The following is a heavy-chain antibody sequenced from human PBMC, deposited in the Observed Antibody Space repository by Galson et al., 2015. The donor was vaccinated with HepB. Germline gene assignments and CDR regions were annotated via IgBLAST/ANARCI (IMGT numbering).Heavy chain of an antibody. CDR3: AREGDTASGIYYYYMDV. CDR2: ISYDGSNK. CDR1: GFTFSIYA. D-gene: IGHD6-13*01. J-gene: IGHJ6*03. Sequence: SLRLSCAASGFTFSIYAMHWVRQAPGKGLEWVAVISYDGSNKYYADSVKGRFTISRDNSKNTLYLQMNSLRAEDTAVYYCAREGDTASGIYYYYMDVWGKGTTVTVSS. V-gene: IGHV3-30-3*01.